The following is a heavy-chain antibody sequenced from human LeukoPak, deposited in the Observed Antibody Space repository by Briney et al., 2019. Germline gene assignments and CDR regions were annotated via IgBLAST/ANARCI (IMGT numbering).Heavy chain of an antibody. D-gene: IGHD6-19*01. Sequence: PGGSLRLSCAASEFTFSSYSMNWVRQAPGKGLEWVSSISSSSSYIYYADSVKGRFTISRDNAKNSLYLQMNSLRAEDTAVYYCARDSLWEKAVAGSLADYWGQGTLVTVSS. CDR3: ARDSLWEKAVAGSLADY. J-gene: IGHJ4*02. CDR2: ISSSSSYI. CDR1: EFTFSSYS. V-gene: IGHV3-21*01.